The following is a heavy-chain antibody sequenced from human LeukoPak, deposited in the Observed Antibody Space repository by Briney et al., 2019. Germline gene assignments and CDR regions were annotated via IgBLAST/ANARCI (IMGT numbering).Heavy chain of an antibody. Sequence: PGGSLRLSCAASGFTFSSHWMHWVRQAPGKGLVWVSRINSDGSSTSYADSVKGRFTISRDNAKNTLYLQMNSLRAEDTAVYYCARVGPYGSGSYYIDYWGQGTLVTVSS. CDR3: ARVGPYGSGSYYIDY. D-gene: IGHD3-10*01. CDR1: GFTFSSHW. J-gene: IGHJ4*02. V-gene: IGHV3-74*01. CDR2: INSDGSST.